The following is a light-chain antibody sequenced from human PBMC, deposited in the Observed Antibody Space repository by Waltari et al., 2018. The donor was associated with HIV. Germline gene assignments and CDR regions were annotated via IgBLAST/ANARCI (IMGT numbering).Light chain of an antibody. V-gene: IGLV2-14*03. Sequence: QSALTQPASVSGSPGQSLTISCTGTSSDVGAYDYVSWYQQHPGKVPKPLIYDVYNRPSRISNRFSGSKSGNTASLTISGLQAEDEAHYYCASFTSGRLNVFGTGTKVTVL. J-gene: IGLJ1*01. CDR3: ASFTSGRLNV. CDR1: SSDVGAYDY. CDR2: DVY.